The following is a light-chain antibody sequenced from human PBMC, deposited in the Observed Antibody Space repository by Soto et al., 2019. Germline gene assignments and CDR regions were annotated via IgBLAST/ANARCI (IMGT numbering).Light chain of an antibody. Sequence: EIVLTQSPGTLSLSPGERATLSCRASQSVSSSYLAWYQQKPGQAPRLLIYDASSGATGIPDRFSGSGSGTDFTLTISRLEPEDSAVYYCQQYGSSPWTFGQGTKVEIK. CDR3: QQYGSSPWT. V-gene: IGKV3-20*01. J-gene: IGKJ1*01. CDR2: DAS. CDR1: QSVSSSY.